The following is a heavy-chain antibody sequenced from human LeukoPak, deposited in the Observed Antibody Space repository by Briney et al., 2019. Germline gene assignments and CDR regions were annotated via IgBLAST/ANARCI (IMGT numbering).Heavy chain of an antibody. D-gene: IGHD1-1*01. J-gene: IGHJ4*02. CDR1: GFTFSSYS. CDR2: ISSSSSYI. CDR3: ARDRARDWSDVYPLGFDY. V-gene: IGHV3-21*01. Sequence: GGSLRLSCAASGFTFSSYSMNWVRQAPGKGLEWVSSISSSSSYIYYADSVKGRFTISRDNAKNSLYLQMNSLRAEDTAVYYCARDRARDWSDVYPLGFDYWGQGTLVTVSS.